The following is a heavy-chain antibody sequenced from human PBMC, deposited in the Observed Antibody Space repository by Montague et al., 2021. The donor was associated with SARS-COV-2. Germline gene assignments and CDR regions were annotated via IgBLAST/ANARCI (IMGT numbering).Heavy chain of an antibody. Sequence: SLRFSCAASGFTFSIYAMSWVRQAPGKGPQWVSTFTGGNTFYADSVKGRFTISRDNYKNTLYLQMNSLGAEDTAIYYCAKAEESGNYLSVGLDSWGPGTLVTVSS. V-gene: IGHV3-23*01. J-gene: IGHJ4*02. CDR2: FTGGNT. CDR1: GFTFSIYA. D-gene: IGHD2/OR15-2a*01. CDR3: AKAEESGNYLSVGLDS.